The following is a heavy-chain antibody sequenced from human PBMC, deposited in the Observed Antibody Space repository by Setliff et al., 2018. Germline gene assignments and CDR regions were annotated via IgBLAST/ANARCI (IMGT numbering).Heavy chain of an antibody. J-gene: IGHJ4*02. CDR1: GYTLTELS. V-gene: IGHV1-24*01. D-gene: IGHD3-3*01. CDR2: FDPEDGET. Sequence: ASVKVSCKVSGYTLTELSRHWVRQAPGKGLEWMGGFDPEDGETIYAQKFQGRVTMTEDTSTDTAYMELSSLRSEDTAVYYCARSPPTSTYYDFWSGYSYYFDYWGQGTLVTVS. CDR3: ARSPPTSTYYDFWSGYSYYFDY.